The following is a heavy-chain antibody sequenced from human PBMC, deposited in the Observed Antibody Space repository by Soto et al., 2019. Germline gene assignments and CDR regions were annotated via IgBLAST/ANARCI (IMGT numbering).Heavy chain of an antibody. CDR3: ARVNVVVVTAHNAADNWFDP. D-gene: IGHD2-21*02. V-gene: IGHV4-30-4*01. Sequence: SETLSLTCTVSGGPISSADYYWSWIRQPPGRGLEWIGHIHYSGSTYYNPSLRSRLTISVDTSKNQFSLRLSSVTAADTAAYYCARVNVVVVTAHNAADNWFDPWGQGTLVTVSS. CDR1: GGPISSADYY. J-gene: IGHJ5*02. CDR2: IHYSGST.